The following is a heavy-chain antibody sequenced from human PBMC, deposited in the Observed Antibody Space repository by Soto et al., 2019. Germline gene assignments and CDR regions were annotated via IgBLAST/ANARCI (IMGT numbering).Heavy chain of an antibody. J-gene: IGHJ3*02. D-gene: IGHD3-16*01. CDR2: ISGSGGST. Sequence: GGSLRLSCAASGFTFSSYAMSWVRQAPGKGLEWVSAISGSGGSTYYADSVKGRFTISRDNSKNTLYLQMNSLRAEDSALYYCAKGSSESSTWGAFDIWGQGTMVTVSS. V-gene: IGHV3-23*01. CDR1: GFTFSSYA. CDR3: AKGSSESSTWGAFDI.